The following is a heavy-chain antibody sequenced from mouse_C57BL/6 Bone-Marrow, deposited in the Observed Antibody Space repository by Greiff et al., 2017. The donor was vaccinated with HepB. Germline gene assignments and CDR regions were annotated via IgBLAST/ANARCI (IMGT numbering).Heavy chain of an antibody. J-gene: IGHJ3*01. V-gene: IGHV1-55*01. CDR2: IYPGSGST. CDR3: ARDYTSTVVAAGFDY. CDR1: GYTFTSYW. D-gene: IGHD1-1*01. Sequence: VQLQQPGAELVKPGASVKMSCKASGYTFTSYWITWVKQRPGQGLEWIGDIYPGSGSTNYNEKFKSKATLTVDTSSSTAYMQISSLTSEDSAVYYSARDYTSTVVAAGFDYWGRGTRVTVSA.